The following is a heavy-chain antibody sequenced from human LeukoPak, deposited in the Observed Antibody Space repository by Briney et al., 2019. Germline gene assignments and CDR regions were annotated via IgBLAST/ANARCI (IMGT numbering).Heavy chain of an antibody. Sequence: GESLKISCKGSGYSFTSYGISWVRQAPGQGLEWMGWISAYNGNTNYAQKFQGRVTITTDESTSTAYMELSSLRSEDTAVYYCARDRGAARPLDYWGQGTLVTVSS. CDR1: GYSFTSYG. D-gene: IGHD6-6*01. J-gene: IGHJ4*02. CDR3: ARDRGAARPLDY. CDR2: ISAYNGNT. V-gene: IGHV1-18*01.